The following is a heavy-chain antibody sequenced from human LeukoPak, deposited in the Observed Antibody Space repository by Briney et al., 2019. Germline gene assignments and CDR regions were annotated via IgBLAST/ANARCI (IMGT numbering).Heavy chain of an antibody. D-gene: IGHD2-15*01. J-gene: IGHJ4*02. CDR2: FSASGST. V-gene: IGHV3-23*01. Sequence: PGGSLRLSCAASGFTFRNYGMNWVRQAPGKGLEWVSAFSASGSTYYADSVKGRFTVSRDNSENMLYLQMNSLRAEDTAVYYCAQDLSYIGLDNWGRGTLVTVSS. CDR3: AQDLSYIGLDN. CDR1: GFTFRNYG.